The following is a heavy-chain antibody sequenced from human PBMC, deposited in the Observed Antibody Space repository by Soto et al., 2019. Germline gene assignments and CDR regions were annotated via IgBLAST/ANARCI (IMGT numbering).Heavy chain of an antibody. V-gene: IGHV3-30*18. CDR3: AKVHRWSYYVPFDY. J-gene: IGHJ4*02. Sequence: WGSLRLSCAASGFTFSSYGMHWVRQPPGKGLEWVVVISDDGSNKCYAETVEGRFTISRDNYKNLLYLQMNSLRAEETAVYYCAKVHRWSYYVPFDYWGQGTLVTVSS. CDR2: ISDDGSNK. D-gene: IGHD1-26*01. CDR1: GFTFSSYG.